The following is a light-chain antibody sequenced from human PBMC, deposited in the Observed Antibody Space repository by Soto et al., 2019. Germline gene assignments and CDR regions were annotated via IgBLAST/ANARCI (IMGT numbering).Light chain of an antibody. V-gene: IGKV4-1*01. Sequence: IVMTQSPDSLSVSLGGRATISCKSSRTLFYSAKNKDYLAWYQHKAGQPPKLLLYWASTRESGVPDRFNGSGSARDFTLTINTLQPEDAAVYYCQQYYGTPYTFGQGTKVDIK. J-gene: IGKJ2*01. CDR1: RTLFYSAKNKDY. CDR3: QQYYGTPYT. CDR2: WAS.